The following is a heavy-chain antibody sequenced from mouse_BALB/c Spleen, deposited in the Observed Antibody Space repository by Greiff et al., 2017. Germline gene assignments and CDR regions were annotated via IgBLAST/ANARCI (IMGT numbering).Heavy chain of an antibody. V-gene: IGHV1-9*01. D-gene: IGHD4-1*01. J-gene: IGHJ4*01. CDR1: GYTFSSYW. CDR2: ILPGSGST. CDR3: ARSWVYYAMDY. Sequence: VQLQQSGAELMKPGASVKISCKATGYTFSSYWIEWVKQRPGHGLEWIGEILPGSGSTNYNEKFKGKATFTADTSSNTAYMQLSSPTSEDSAVYYCARSWVYYAMDYWGQGTSVTVSS.